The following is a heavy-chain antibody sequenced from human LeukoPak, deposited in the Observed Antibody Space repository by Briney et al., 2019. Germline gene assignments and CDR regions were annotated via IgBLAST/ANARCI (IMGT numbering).Heavy chain of an antibody. V-gene: IGHV3-9*03. J-gene: IGHJ4*02. CDR3: AKDRYSSSWYVFDY. Sequence: RSGGSLRLSCAASGFTFDDYAMHWVRQAPGKGLEWVSGISWNSGSIGYADSVKGRFTISGDNAKNSLYLQMNSLRAEDMALYYCAKDRYSSSWYVFDYWGQGTLVTVSS. D-gene: IGHD6-13*01. CDR1: GFTFDDYA. CDR2: ISWNSGSI.